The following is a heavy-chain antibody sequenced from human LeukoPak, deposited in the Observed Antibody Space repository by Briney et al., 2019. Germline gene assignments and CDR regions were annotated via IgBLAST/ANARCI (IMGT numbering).Heavy chain of an antibody. V-gene: IGHV3-23*01. CDR1: GFTFSSYG. CDR3: AKDLGYYGSAPSCMDV. CDR2: ISGSGGST. D-gene: IGHD3-10*01. J-gene: IGHJ6*02. Sequence: GGSLRLSCGGSGFTFSSYGMSWVRQAPGKGLECVSAISGSGGSTYYADSVKGRFTISRDNSKNTLYLQMNSLRAEDTAIYYCAKDLGYYGSAPSCMDVWGQGTAVTVSS.